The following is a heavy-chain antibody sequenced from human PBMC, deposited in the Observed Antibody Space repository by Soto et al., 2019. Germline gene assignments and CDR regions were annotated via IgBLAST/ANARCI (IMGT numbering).Heavy chain of an antibody. CDR2: IYHSGSS. CDR1: GGSISTGDCY. J-gene: IGHJ2*01. Sequence: PSETLSLTCIVSGGSISTGDCYWTWIRQPPGKGLEWIGYIYHSGSSYYNSSLKSRVIISVDTSKNQFSLKLSSVTATDAAVYYRARLSRDWYFDLWGRGTLVTVSS. CDR3: ARLSRDWYFDL. V-gene: IGHV4-30-4*01.